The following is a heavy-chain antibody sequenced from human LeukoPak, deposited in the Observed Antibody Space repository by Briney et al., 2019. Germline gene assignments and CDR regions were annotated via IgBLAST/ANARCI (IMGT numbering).Heavy chain of an antibody. CDR3: ARPSPQEDFDY. CDR2: ISYDGSNK. V-gene: IGHV3-30*04. CDR1: GFTFSSYA. J-gene: IGHJ4*02. Sequence: PGGSLRLSCAASGFTFSSYAMHWVRQAPGKGLEWVAVISYDGSNKYYADSVKGRFTISRDNSKNTLYLQMNSLRAEDTAVYYCARPSPQEDFDYWGQGTLVTVSS.